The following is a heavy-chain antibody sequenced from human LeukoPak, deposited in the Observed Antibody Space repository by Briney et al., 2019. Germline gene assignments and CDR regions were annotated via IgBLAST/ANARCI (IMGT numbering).Heavy chain of an antibody. V-gene: IGHV3-7*01. CDR1: GFAFNSQT. CDR3: ARGGAAAGIVYYYYGMDV. J-gene: IGHJ6*02. CDR2: IKQDGSEK. D-gene: IGHD6-13*01. Sequence: PGGSLRLSCAASGFAFNSQTVSWVRQAPGKGLEWVANIKQDGSEKYYVDSVKGRFTISRDNAKNSLYLQMNSLRAEDTAVYYCARGGAAAGIVYYYYGMDVWGQGTTVTVSS.